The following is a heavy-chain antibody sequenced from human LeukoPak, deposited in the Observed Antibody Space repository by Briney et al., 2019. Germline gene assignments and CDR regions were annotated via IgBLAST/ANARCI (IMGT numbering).Heavy chain of an antibody. CDR3: AREGGVTMVRGVIHRNWFDP. D-gene: IGHD3-10*01. J-gene: IGHJ5*02. CDR2: IIPIFGIA. Sequence: SVKVSCKASGGTFSSYAISWVRQAPGQGLEWMGRIIPIFGIANYAQKFQGRVSITADKSTSTAYMELSSLRSEDTAVYYCAREGGVTMVRGVIHRNWFDPWGQGTLVTVSS. V-gene: IGHV1-69*04. CDR1: GGTFSSYA.